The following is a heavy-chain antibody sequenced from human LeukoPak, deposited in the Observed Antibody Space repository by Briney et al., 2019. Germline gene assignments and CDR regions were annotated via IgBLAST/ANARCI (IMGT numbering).Heavy chain of an antibody. CDR1: GGSFSGYY. CDR3: VQSLTNDAFDI. J-gene: IGHJ3*02. CDR2: INHSGST. Sequence: SETLSLTCAVYGGSFSGYYWSWIRQPPGKVLEWIGEINHSGSTNHNPSLKSRVTISVDTSKNQVSLKLSSVTAADTAVYYCVQSLTNDAFDIWGQGTMVTVSS. D-gene: IGHD2-2*01. V-gene: IGHV4-34*01.